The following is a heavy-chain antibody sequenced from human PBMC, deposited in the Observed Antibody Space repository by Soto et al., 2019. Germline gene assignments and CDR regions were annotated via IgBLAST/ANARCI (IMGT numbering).Heavy chain of an antibody. Sequence: HGESLKISCQGSGYSFSNYWIGWVRQMPGKGLEWMGIIYPSDSDTRYNPSFQGQVTISADKSISTAYLQWSSLKASDSAMYYCASIYTSGWYYFQYWGQGTLVTVSS. J-gene: IGHJ4*02. CDR3: ASIYTSGWYYFQY. CDR2: IYPSDSDT. CDR1: GYSFSNYW. D-gene: IGHD6-19*01. V-gene: IGHV5-51*01.